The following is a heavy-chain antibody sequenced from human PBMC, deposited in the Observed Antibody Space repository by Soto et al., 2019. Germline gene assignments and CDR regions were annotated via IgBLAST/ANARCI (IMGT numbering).Heavy chain of an antibody. J-gene: IGHJ5*02. Sequence: GASVKVSCKASGYTFNSSGISGVRQAPGQGLEWMGWISAYNGNTNYAQKLQGRVTMTTDTSTSTAYMELRSLRSDDTAVYYCAREIAARVNWFDPWGQGTLVTVSS. CDR3: AREIAARVNWFDP. CDR1: GYTFNSSG. V-gene: IGHV1-18*01. CDR2: ISAYNGNT. D-gene: IGHD6-6*01.